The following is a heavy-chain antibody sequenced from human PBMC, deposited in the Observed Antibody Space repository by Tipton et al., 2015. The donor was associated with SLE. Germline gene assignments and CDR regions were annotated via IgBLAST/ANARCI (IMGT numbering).Heavy chain of an antibody. CDR1: GFTFSSYG. D-gene: IGHD5-18*01. Sequence: SLRLSCAASGFTFSSYGMHWVRQAPGKGLEWVAFIRYDGSNKYYADSVKGRFTISRDNSKNTLYLQMNSLRAEDTAVYYCARGRLQDFDYWGQGTLVTVSS. CDR2: IRYDGSNK. J-gene: IGHJ4*02. CDR3: ARGRLQDFDY. V-gene: IGHV3-30*02.